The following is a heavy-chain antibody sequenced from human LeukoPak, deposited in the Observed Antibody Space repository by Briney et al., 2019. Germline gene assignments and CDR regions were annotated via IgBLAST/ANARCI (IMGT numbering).Heavy chain of an antibody. Sequence: SETLSLTCTVSGGSISSSSYYWGWIRQPPGKGLEWIGSIYTSGSTNYNPSLKSRVTISVDTSKNQFSLKLSSVTAADTAVYYCARSSSWYDIIDYWGQGTLVTVSS. CDR3: ARSSSWYDIIDY. D-gene: IGHD6-13*01. CDR2: IYTSGST. CDR1: GGSISSSSYY. J-gene: IGHJ4*02. V-gene: IGHV4-39*07.